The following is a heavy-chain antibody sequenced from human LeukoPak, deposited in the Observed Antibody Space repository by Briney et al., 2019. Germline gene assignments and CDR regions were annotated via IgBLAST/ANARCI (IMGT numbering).Heavy chain of an antibody. CDR3: AKDKEWLGRGYFDY. Sequence: GGFLRLSCVASKFTFSTYSMNWVRQAPGKGLEWVSYISSSSSTIYYADSVKGRFTISRDNAKNSLYLQMNSLRAEDTALYYCAKDKEWLGRGYFDYWGQGTLVTVSS. CDR2: ISSSSSTI. CDR1: KFTFSTYS. J-gene: IGHJ4*02. D-gene: IGHD6-19*01. V-gene: IGHV3-48*04.